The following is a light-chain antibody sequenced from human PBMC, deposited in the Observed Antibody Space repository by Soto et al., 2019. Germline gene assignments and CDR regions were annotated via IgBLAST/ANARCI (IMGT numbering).Light chain of an antibody. Sequence: ENVLTPSPGTLSLSPGERATVSCRASQSITGSYLAWYQQTPGQAPRLLIYGASSRATGVPDRFSGSGYGTDFTLKISRVEAEDVAIYYCMQTIQLPITFGQGTRLEIK. CDR3: MQTIQLPIT. CDR2: GAS. CDR1: QSITGSY. J-gene: IGKJ5*01. V-gene: IGKV3-20*01.